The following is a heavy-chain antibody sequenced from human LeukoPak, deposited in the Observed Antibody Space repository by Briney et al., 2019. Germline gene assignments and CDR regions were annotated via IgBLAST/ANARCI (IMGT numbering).Heavy chain of an antibody. CDR1: GCPISTNY. Sequence: SETLSLTCLVSGCPISTNYCSCSRQPPGKGLEWIGYNDYSGSTNYNPSLKSRVTISVDTSKNQFSLKLNSVTAADTAVYYWAQGAPFRGRYYRDVWGKGTTVTVSS. V-gene: IGHV4-59*01. D-gene: IGHD3-10*01. CDR3: AQGAPFRGRYYRDV. J-gene: IGHJ6*03. CDR2: NDYSGST.